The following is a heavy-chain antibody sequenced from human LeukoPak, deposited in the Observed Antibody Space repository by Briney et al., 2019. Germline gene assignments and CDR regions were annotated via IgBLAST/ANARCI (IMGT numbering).Heavy chain of an antibody. CDR2: VSHSGHP. CDR3: ARDGGSYYTASPNSWFGP. CDR1: GYSINSGDC. D-gene: IGHD2-2*02. J-gene: IGHJ5*02. V-gene: IGHV4-38-2*02. Sequence: SETLSLTCTVSGYSINSGDCWGWIRQVPGKGLEWIASVSHSGHPYYNPSLKSRVTIFADTSNSQFSLQLSSVTAADTAVYYCARDGGSYYTASPNSWFGPWGQGTLVTVSS.